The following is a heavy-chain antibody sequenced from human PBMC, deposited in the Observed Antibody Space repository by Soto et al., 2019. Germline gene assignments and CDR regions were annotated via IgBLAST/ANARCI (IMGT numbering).Heavy chain of an antibody. D-gene: IGHD3-16*01. CDR3: ARPDYGHYYYGMDV. Sequence: GESLKISCAASGFTFSSYSMNWVRQAPGKGLEWVSSISSSSSYIYYADSVKGRFTISRDNAKNSLYLQMNSLRAEDTAVYYCARPDYGHYYYGMDVWGQGTTVTVSS. J-gene: IGHJ6*02. CDR1: GFTFSSYS. CDR2: ISSSSSYI. V-gene: IGHV3-21*01.